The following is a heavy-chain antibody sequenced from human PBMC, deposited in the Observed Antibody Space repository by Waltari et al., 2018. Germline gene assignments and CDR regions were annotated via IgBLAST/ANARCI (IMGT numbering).Heavy chain of an antibody. D-gene: IGHD4-17*01. V-gene: IGHV4-4*02. CDR3: ARAPGDVIDYGDYAYYYYGMDV. J-gene: IGHJ6*02. CDR1: GGSISSSNW. CDR2: IYHSGST. Sequence: QVQLQESGPGLVKPSGTLSRTCAVSGGSISSSNWGRWVRHPPGKGLEWIGEIYHSGSTNYNPSLKSRVTISVDKSKNQFSLKLSSVTAADTAVYYCARAPGDVIDYGDYAYYYYGMDVWGQGTTVTVSS.